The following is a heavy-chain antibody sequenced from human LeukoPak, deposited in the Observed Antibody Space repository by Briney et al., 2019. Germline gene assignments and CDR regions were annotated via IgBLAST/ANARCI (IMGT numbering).Heavy chain of an antibody. Sequence: SVKVSCKASGGTFSSYAISWVRQAPGQGLEWMGGIIPIFGTAKYAQKFQGRVTITADTSTSTAYMELSSLRSEDTAVYYCARAGWLQYYYFDYWGQGTLVTVSS. D-gene: IGHD5-24*01. J-gene: IGHJ4*02. CDR3: ARAGWLQYYYFDY. V-gene: IGHV1-69*06. CDR2: IIPIFGTA. CDR1: GGTFSSYA.